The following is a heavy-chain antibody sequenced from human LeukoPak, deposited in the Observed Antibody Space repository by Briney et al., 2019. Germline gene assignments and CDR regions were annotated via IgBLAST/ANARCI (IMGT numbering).Heavy chain of an antibody. Sequence: SQTLSLTCAISGDSVSSKSAAWNWFRQSPSRGLEWLGRTYYRSKWYSDYAVSVKSRITINPDTSKNQFSLKLSSLTAADTAVYYCARGGRRFLEWLPDYWGQGTLVTVSS. CDR2: TYYRSKWYS. V-gene: IGHV6-1*01. CDR3: ARGGRRFLEWLPDY. J-gene: IGHJ4*02. CDR1: GDSVSSKSAA. D-gene: IGHD3-3*01.